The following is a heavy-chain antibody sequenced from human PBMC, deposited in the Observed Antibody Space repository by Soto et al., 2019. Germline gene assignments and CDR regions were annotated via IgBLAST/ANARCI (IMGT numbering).Heavy chain of an antibody. CDR3: ARGDCSGGSCYFRDCGMDV. J-gene: IGHJ6*02. V-gene: IGHV3-33*01. CDR1: GFTFSSYG. D-gene: IGHD2-15*01. Sequence: QVQLVESGGGVVQPGRSLRLSCAASGFTFSSYGMHWVRQAPGKGLEWVAVIWYDGSNKYYADSVKGRFTISRDNSKNTLYLQMNSLRAEDTAVYYCARGDCSGGSCYFRDCGMDVWGQGTTVTVSS. CDR2: IWYDGSNK.